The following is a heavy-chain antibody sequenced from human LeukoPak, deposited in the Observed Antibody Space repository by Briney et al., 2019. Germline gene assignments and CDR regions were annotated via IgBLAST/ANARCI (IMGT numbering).Heavy chain of an antibody. CDR3: AGTDFWSGYYPLGYYYGMDV. V-gene: IGHV4-39*01. J-gene: IGHJ6*02. Sequence: MASETLSLTCTVSGGSISSSSYYWGWIRQPPGKGLEWIGSIYYSGSTYYNPSLKSRVTISVDTSKNQFSLKLSSVTAADTAVYYCAGTDFWSGYYPLGYYYGMDVWAKGPRSPSP. CDR2: IYYSGST. CDR1: GGSISSSSYY. D-gene: IGHD3-3*01.